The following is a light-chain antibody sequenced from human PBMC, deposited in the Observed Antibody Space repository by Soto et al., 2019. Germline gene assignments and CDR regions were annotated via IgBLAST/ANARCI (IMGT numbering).Light chain of an antibody. CDR2: EVN. J-gene: IGLJ2*01. V-gene: IGLV2-8*01. Sequence: QSALTQPPSASGSPGQSVTISCTGTSSDVGGYNYVSWYQQHPGKAPKLMIYEVNKRPSGVPDRFSGSKSGNTASLIVSGLQAEDEGDYYCSSYAGRNNVVFGGGTKLTVL. CDR1: SSDVGGYNY. CDR3: SSYAGRNNVV.